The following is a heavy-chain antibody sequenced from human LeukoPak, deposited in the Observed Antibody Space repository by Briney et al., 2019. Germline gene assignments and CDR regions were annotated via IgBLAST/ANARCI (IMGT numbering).Heavy chain of an antibody. J-gene: IGHJ4*02. CDR2: IYTSGST. CDR1: GGSISSGSYY. CDR3: ARAGKRWLQFSYFDY. Sequence: PSETLSLTCTVSGGSISSGSYYWSWIRQPAGTGLEWIGRIYTSGSTNYNPSLKSRVTISVDTSKNQFSLKLSSVTAADTAVYYCARAGKRWLQFSYFDYWGQGTLVTVSS. V-gene: IGHV4-61*02. D-gene: IGHD5-24*01.